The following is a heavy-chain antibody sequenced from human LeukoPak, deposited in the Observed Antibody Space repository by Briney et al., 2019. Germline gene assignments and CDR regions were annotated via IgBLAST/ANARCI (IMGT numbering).Heavy chain of an antibody. Sequence: SETLSLTCAVAARSISSGGYSWNWIRQPPGKGLEWIGYIYYSGSTHYNPSLKSRVTISVDTSKNQFSLRLSSVTAADTAVYYCARVLLEKYSSSPGAFDIWGQGTMVTVSS. CDR3: ARVLLEKYSSSPGAFDI. J-gene: IGHJ3*02. CDR2: IYYSGST. CDR1: ARSISSGGYS. D-gene: IGHD6-13*01. V-gene: IGHV4-30-4*07.